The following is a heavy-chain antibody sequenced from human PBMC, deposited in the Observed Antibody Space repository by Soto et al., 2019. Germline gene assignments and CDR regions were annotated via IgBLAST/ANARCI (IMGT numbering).Heavy chain of an antibody. J-gene: IGHJ6*02. Sequence: GGSLRLSCAASGFTFSSYSMNWVRQAPGKGLEWISYISSSSSTIYYADSVKGRFTISRDNAKNSLYLQMNSLRDEDTAVYYCAREMVGATASYYYYGMDVWGQGTTVTVSS. CDR1: GFTFSSYS. CDR3: AREMVGATASYYYYGMDV. CDR2: ISSSSSTI. V-gene: IGHV3-48*02. D-gene: IGHD1-26*01.